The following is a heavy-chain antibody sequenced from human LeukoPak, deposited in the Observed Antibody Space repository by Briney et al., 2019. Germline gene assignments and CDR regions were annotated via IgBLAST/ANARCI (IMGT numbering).Heavy chain of an antibody. Sequence: SVKVSCKASGGTFSSYAISWVRQAPGQGLEWMGRITPIFGTANYAQKFQGRVTITTDESTSTAYMELSSLRSEDTAVYYCASQDPRGAFDIWGQGTMVTVSS. CDR1: GGTFSSYA. CDR2: ITPIFGTA. J-gene: IGHJ3*02. V-gene: IGHV1-69*05. D-gene: IGHD3-10*01. CDR3: ASQDPRGAFDI.